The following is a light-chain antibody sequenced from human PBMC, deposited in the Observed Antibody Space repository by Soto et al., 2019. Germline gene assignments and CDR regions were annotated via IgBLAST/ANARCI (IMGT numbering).Light chain of an antibody. CDR2: GAS. J-gene: IGKJ2*01. V-gene: IGKV3-20*01. Sequence: EIVLTQSPGTLSLSPGERATLSCRASQSVSSSYLAWYQQKPGQAPRLLIYGASSRATGIPDRFSGSASGTDFTLTISRLEPEDFEVYYCQHYGSSLMYTFGQGTKLEIK. CDR1: QSVSSSY. CDR3: QHYGSSLMYT.